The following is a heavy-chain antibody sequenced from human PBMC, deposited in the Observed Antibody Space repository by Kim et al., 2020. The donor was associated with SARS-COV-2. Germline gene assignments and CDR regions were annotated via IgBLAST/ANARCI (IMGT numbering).Heavy chain of an antibody. J-gene: IGHJ4*02. D-gene: IGHD5-12*01. CDR2: IWYDGSNK. V-gene: IGHV3-33*06. CDR3: AKVGSRGYSGYDHFDY. CDR1: GFTFSSYG. Sequence: GGSLRLSCAASGFTFSSYGMHWVRQAPGKGLEWVAVIWYDGSNKYYADSVKGRFTISRDNSKNTLYLQMNSLRAEDTAVYYCAKVGSRGYSGYDHFDYWGQGTLVTVSS.